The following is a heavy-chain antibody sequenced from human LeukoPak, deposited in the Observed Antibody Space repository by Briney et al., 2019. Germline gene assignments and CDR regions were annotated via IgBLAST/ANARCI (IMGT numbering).Heavy chain of an antibody. J-gene: IGHJ3*02. CDR2: ISGSGGST. V-gene: IGHV3-23*01. CDR1: GFTFSNAW. D-gene: IGHD3-22*01. CDR3: AKTYDSSGYHAFDI. Sequence: GGSLRLSCAASGFTFSNAWMSWVRQAPGKGLEWVSAISGSGGSTYYADSVKGRFTISRDNSKNTLYLQMNSLRAEDTAVYYCAKTYDSSGYHAFDIWGQGTMVTVSS.